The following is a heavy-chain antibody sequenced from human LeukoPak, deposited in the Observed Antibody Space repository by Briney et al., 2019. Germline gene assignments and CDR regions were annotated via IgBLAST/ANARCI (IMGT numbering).Heavy chain of an antibody. CDR3: ARDRHKYNYDGSGYPPY. V-gene: IGHV1-69*06. CDR2: ITPIFGTA. Sequence: SVKVSCKASGGTFSSYAISWVRQAPGQGLEWMGGITPIFGTANYAQKFQGRVTITADKSTSTAYMELSSLRSEDTAVYYCARDRHKYNYDGSGYPPYWGQGTLVTVSS. J-gene: IGHJ4*02. CDR1: GGTFSSYA. D-gene: IGHD3-22*01.